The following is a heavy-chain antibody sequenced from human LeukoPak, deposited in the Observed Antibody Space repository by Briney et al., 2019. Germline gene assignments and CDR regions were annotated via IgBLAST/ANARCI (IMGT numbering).Heavy chain of an antibody. CDR3: ARERWLVGRVPDY. Sequence: SETLSLTCTVSGGSISSYYWNWIRQPAGKGLEWIGRIYSSGSTNYNPSLKSRVTISMDTSTNQFSLKVTSVTAADTAIYYCARERWLVGRVPDYWGQGTLVTVSS. D-gene: IGHD6-19*01. CDR2: IYSSGST. CDR1: GGSISSYY. J-gene: IGHJ4*02. V-gene: IGHV4-4*07.